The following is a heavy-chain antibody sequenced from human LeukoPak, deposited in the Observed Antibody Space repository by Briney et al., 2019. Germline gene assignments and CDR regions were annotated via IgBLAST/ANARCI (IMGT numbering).Heavy chain of an antibody. CDR2: ISGSGGST. CDR3: AKDISIAVAGTGFDY. J-gene: IGHJ4*02. Sequence: GGSLRLSCAASGFTFSSYWMSWVRQAPGKGLEWVSAISGSGGSTYYADSVKGRFTISRDNSKNTLYLQMNSLRAEDTAVYYCAKDISIAVAGTGFDYWGQGTLVTVSS. CDR1: GFTFSSYW. V-gene: IGHV3-23*01. D-gene: IGHD6-19*01.